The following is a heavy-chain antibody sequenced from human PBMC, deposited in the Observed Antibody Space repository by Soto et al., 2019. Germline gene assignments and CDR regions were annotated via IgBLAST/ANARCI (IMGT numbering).Heavy chain of an antibody. D-gene: IGHD6-6*01. Sequence: SETLSLTCTVSGGSISSGGYYWSWIRQHPGKGLEWIGYIYYSGSTYYNPSLKSRVTISVDTSKNQFSRKLSSVTAADTAVYYCARGVASSFYFDYWGQGTLVTVSS. CDR3: ARGVASSFYFDY. CDR2: IYYSGST. CDR1: GGSISSGGYY. V-gene: IGHV4-31*03. J-gene: IGHJ4*02.